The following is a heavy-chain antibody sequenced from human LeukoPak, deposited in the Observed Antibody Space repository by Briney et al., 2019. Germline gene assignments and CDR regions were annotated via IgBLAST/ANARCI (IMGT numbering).Heavy chain of an antibody. CDR2: ISAYNGNT. CDR3: ARDLDRSGSYYTDY. D-gene: IGHD3-10*01. V-gene: IGHV1-18*01. J-gene: IGHJ4*02. CDR1: GYTFTSCG. Sequence: ASVKVSCKASGYTFTSCGISWVRQAPGQGLEWMGWISAYNGNTNYVQKLQGRVTMTTDTSTSTAYMELRSLRSDDTAVYYCARDLDRSGSYYTDYWGQGTLVTVSS.